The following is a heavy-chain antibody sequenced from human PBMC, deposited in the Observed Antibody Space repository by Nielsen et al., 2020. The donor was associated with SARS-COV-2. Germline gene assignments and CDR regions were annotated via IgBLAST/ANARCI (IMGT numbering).Heavy chain of an antibody. Sequence: GESLKISCAASGFTFSSYGMHWVRQAPGKGLEWVAVISYDGSNKYYADSVKGRFTISRDNSKNTLYLQMNSLRAEDTAVYYCALHGELEQLSGFDYWGQGTLVTVSS. CDR3: ALHGELEQLSGFDY. D-gene: IGHD1/OR15-1a*01. J-gene: IGHJ4*02. CDR1: GFTFSSYG. CDR2: ISYDGSNK. V-gene: IGHV3-30*03.